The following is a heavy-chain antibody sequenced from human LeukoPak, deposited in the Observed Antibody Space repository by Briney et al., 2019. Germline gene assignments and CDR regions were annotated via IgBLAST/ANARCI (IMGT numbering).Heavy chain of an antibody. CDR3: ARGLRRIVGATDY. D-gene: IGHD1-26*01. Sequence: SETLSLTCGVYGGSFSDYYWSWIRQPPGKGLEWIGDINHSGSTYYNPSLKSRVTISIDTSKNQFSLKLSSVTAADTAVYYCARGLRRIVGATDYWGQGTLVTVSS. CDR2: INHSGST. CDR1: GGSFSDYY. J-gene: IGHJ4*02. V-gene: IGHV4-34*01.